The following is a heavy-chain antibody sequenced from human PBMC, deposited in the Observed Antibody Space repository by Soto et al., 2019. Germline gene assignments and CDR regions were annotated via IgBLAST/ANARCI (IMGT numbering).Heavy chain of an antibody. D-gene: IGHD6-6*01. Sequence: GGSLRLSCAASGFTVSSNYMSWVRQAPGKGLEWVSVIYSGGSTYYADSVKGRFTISRDNSKNTLYLQMNSRRAEDTAVYYCARVSSSSIEYWGQGTLVTVSS. CDR2: IYSGGST. J-gene: IGHJ4*02. CDR3: ARVSSSSIEY. CDR1: GFTVSSNY. V-gene: IGHV3-66*01.